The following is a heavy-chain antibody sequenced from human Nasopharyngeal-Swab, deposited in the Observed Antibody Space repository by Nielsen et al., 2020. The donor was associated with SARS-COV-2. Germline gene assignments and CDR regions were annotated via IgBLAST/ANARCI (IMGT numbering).Heavy chain of an antibody. CDR2: IGSTGNYI. CDR3: TRSEYYFDY. D-gene: IGHD3-16*01. Sequence: GGSLRLSCAASGFAFRTHSMHWVRQAPGRGLEWVSFIGSTGNYIYYADSVKGRFTISRDNAKKSLHLQMDSLRVEDTAVYYCTRSEYYFDYWGQGSLVTVSS. CDR1: GFAFRTHS. J-gene: IGHJ4*02. V-gene: IGHV3-21*01.